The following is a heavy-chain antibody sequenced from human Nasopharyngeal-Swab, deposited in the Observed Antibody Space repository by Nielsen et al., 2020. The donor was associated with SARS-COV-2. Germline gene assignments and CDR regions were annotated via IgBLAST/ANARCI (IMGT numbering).Heavy chain of an antibody. Sequence: GGSLRLSCTASGFTFGDYAMSWVRTAQGKGLEWVGFSRRKAYGGPTEYAASVKGRFTISSDDYKSIAYMQMNSLKTEDTAVYYCTRVIRIAVAGTLYYYYYYYMDVWGKGTTVTVSS. J-gene: IGHJ6*03. CDR3: TRVIRIAVAGTLYYYYYYYMDV. V-gene: IGHV3-49*04. CDR2: SRRKAYGGPT. CDR1: GFTFGDYA. D-gene: IGHD6-19*01.